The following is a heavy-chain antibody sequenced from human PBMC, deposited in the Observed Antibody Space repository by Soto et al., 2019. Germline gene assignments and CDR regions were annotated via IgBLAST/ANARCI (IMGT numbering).Heavy chain of an antibody. J-gene: IGHJ4*02. CDR1: GGSFSGYY. Sequence: SETLSLTCAVYGGSFSGYYWSWIRQPPGKGLEWIGEINHSGSTNYNPSLKSRVTISVDTSKNQFSLKLSSVTAADTAVYYCARGHGVVAATPYYFDYWGQGTLVTVSS. V-gene: IGHV4-34*01. CDR2: INHSGST. D-gene: IGHD2-15*01. CDR3: ARGHGVVAATPYYFDY.